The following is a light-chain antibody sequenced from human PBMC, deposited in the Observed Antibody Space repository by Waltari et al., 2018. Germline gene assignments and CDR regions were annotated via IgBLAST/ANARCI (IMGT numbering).Light chain of an antibody. V-gene: IGLV2-8*01. J-gene: IGLJ2*01. Sequence: QSALTQPPSASGSPGQSVTISCTGTSSDVGAYNFVSWYQQHPGKAPKLLISEVSKRPSGVPDRFSGSKSGNTASLTVSGLQSEDEADYYCCSYAGSNNLFGGGTKLTVL. CDR1: SSDVGAYNF. CDR2: EVS. CDR3: CSYAGSNNL.